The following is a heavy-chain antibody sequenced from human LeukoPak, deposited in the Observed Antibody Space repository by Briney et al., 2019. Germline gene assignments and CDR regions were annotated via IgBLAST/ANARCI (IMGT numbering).Heavy chain of an antibody. CDR1: GFTFSSYS. CDR3: ARDRGDFWSGYYTNYFDY. D-gene: IGHD3-3*01. V-gene: IGHV3-48*01. CDR2: ISSSSSTI. Sequence: GGSLRLSCAASGFTFSSYSMNWVRQAPGKGLEWVSYISSSSSTIYYADSVKGRFTISRVNAKNSLYLQMNSLRAEDTAVYYCARDRGDFWSGYYTNYFDYWGQETLVTVSS. J-gene: IGHJ4*02.